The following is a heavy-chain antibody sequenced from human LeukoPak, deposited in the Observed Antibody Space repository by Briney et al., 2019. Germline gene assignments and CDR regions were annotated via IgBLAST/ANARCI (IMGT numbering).Heavy chain of an antibody. V-gene: IGHV1-69*02. CDR3: ARGRTNSTGTTY. CDR1: GGTFISYN. Sequence: SVKVSCKASGGTFISYNISWVRQAPGHGQEWMGRIIPILGIANYAQKFQGRVTITADKSTSTAYMELSSLRSEDTAVYYCARGRTNSTGTTYWGQGTLVTVSS. J-gene: IGHJ4*02. D-gene: IGHD1-1*01. CDR2: IIPILGIA.